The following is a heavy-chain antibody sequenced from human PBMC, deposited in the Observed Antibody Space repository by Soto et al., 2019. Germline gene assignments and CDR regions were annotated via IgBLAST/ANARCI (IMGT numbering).Heavy chain of an antibody. CDR2: IYYSGST. D-gene: IGHD6-13*01. CDR3: AVDSSSWGTYYYGMDV. J-gene: IGHJ6*02. CDR1: GGSISSYY. V-gene: IGHV4-59*01. Sequence: SETLSLTCTVSGGSISSYYWSWIRQPPGKGLEWIGYIYYSGSTNCNPSLKSRVTISVDTSKNQFSLKLSSVTAADTAVYYCAVDSSSWGTYYYGMDVWGQGTTVTVSS.